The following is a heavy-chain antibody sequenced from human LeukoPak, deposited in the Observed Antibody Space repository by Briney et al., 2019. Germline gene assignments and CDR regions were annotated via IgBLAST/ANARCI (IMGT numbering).Heavy chain of an antibody. CDR2: INHSGST. D-gene: IGHD3-9*01. CDR3: AREAYYDILTGRYYYYYYMDV. V-gene: IGHV4-34*01. Sequence: SETLSLTCAVYGGSFSGYYWSWIRQPPGKGLEWIGEINHSGSTNYNPSLKSRVTISVDTSKNHFSLMLSSVTAADTAVYYCAREAYYDILTGRYYYYYYMDVWGKGTTVTVSS. CDR1: GGSFSGYY. J-gene: IGHJ6*03.